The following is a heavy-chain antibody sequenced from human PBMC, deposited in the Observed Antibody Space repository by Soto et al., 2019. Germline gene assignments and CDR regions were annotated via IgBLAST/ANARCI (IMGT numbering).Heavy chain of an antibody. Sequence: QVQLVESGGGVVQPGRSLRLSCAASGFTFSSYAMHWVRQAPGKGLEWVAVISYDGSNKYYADSVKGRFTISRDNSKNTLYLQMTSLRAEDTAVYYCAREGMEAYYYDSSGYQPTFDYWGQGTLVTVSS. J-gene: IGHJ4*02. CDR2: ISYDGSNK. D-gene: IGHD3-22*01. CDR3: AREGMEAYYYDSSGYQPTFDY. V-gene: IGHV3-30-3*01. CDR1: GFTFSSYA.